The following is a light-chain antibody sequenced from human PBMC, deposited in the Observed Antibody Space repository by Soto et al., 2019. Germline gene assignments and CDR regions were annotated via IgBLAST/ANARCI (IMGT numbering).Light chain of an antibody. CDR2: WAS. V-gene: IGKV4-1*01. J-gene: IGKJ1*01. CDR1: QSVLYSSNNKNY. Sequence: DIVMTQSPDSLAVSLGERATINCKSSQSVLYSSNNKNYLAWYQQKPGQPPKLLIYWASTRESGVPDRFSGSGSGTDFTLTISSLQAEDVAIYCCQQYGISPWTFGQGTKVDIK. CDR3: QQYGISPWT.